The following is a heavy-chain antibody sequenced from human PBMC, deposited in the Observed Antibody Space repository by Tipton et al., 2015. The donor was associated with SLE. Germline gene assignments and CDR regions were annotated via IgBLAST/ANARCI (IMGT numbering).Heavy chain of an antibody. J-gene: IGHJ6*02. CDR1: GGSISSYY. D-gene: IGHD3-10*01. Sequence: TLSLTCTVSGGSISSYYWSWIRQPPGKGLEWVGYIYTSGSTNYNPSLKSRVTISVDTTKNQFSLKLSSVTAADTAVYYCATGVSMDVWGQGTTVTVSS. CDR3: ATGVSMDV. CDR2: IYTSGST. V-gene: IGHV4-4*09.